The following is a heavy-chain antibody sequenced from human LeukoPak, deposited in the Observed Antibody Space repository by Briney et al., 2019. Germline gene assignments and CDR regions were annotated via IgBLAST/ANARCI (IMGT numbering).Heavy chain of an antibody. J-gene: IGHJ4*02. V-gene: IGHV3-20*04. Sequence: GGSLRLSCAASGFTFDNYSINWVRQAPGKGLEWVSRIHWNGGRTGYADSVKGRFTISRDNAKNTLHLQMNSLRAEDTAVYYCARGARGSGTASDYWGQGTLVTVSS. CDR3: ARGARGSGTASDY. CDR1: GFTFDNYS. D-gene: IGHD3-10*01. CDR2: IHWNGGRT.